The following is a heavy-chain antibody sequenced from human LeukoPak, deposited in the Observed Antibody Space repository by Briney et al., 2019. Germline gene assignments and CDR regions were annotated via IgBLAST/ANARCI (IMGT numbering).Heavy chain of an antibody. Sequence: ASVKVSCKASGYTFTGYYMHWVRQAPGQGLEWMGWINPNSGGTNYAQKSQGRVTMTRDTSISTAYMELSRLRSDDTAVYYCASSEGTVAREYYYYGMDVWGQGTTVTVSS. D-gene: IGHD4-17*01. CDR1: GYTFTGYY. J-gene: IGHJ6*02. CDR2: INPNSGGT. CDR3: ASSEGTVAREYYYYGMDV. V-gene: IGHV1-2*02.